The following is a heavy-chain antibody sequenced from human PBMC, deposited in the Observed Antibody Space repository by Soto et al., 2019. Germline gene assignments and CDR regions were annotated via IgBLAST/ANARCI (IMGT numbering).Heavy chain of an antibody. CDR3: ARAAVSGKGLDAFDI. CDR2: IDHSGST. Sequence: SETLSLTCAVSGGSISSGGYSWSWIRQPPGKGLEWIGYIDHSGSTYYSPSLKSRVTISVDRSKNQFSLKLSSVTAADTAVYYCARAAVSGKGLDAFDIWGQGKMVTVSS. D-gene: IGHD3-10*01. V-gene: IGHV4-30-2*01. CDR1: GGSISSGGYS. J-gene: IGHJ3*02.